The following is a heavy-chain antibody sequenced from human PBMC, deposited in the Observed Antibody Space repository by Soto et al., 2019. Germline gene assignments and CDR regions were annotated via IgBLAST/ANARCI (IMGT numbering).Heavy chain of an antibody. D-gene: IGHD3-9*01. J-gene: IGHJ5*02. Sequence: GGSLRLSCTASGFTFGDYAMSWFRQAPGKGLEWVGFIRSKAYGGTTEYAASVKGRFTISRDDSKSIAYLQMNSLKTEDTAVYYCTRDLTPNYDILTGYSPWGQGTLVTVS. CDR2: IRSKAYGGTT. CDR3: TRDLTPNYDILTGYSP. V-gene: IGHV3-49*03. CDR1: GFTFGDYA.